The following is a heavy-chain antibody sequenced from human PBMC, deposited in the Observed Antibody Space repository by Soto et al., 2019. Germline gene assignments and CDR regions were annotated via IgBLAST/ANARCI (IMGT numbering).Heavy chain of an antibody. Sequence: SVTLCLTWAVDGGYFRGYYGRWIRKPTGKGLEWIGEINHSGSTNYNPSLKSRVTISVDTSKNQFSLKLSSVTAADTAVYYCASMEGYCSGGSCYRDQLFDYWGQGTLVTVSS. CDR3: ASMEGYCSGGSCYRDQLFDY. D-gene: IGHD2-15*01. CDR2: INHSGST. V-gene: IGHV4-34*01. J-gene: IGHJ4*02. CDR1: GGYFRGYY.